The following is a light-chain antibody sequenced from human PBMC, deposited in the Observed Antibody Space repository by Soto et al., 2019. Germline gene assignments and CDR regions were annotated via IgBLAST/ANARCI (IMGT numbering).Light chain of an antibody. CDR3: QSYDTSPSGYV. V-gene: IGLV1-40*01. Sequence: QSVLTQPPSVSGAPGQRVTISCTGSSSNIGPGYDVHWYQQLPGTAPKLLIYANKNRPAGVPDRFSASKSGTSASLGITGLQAEDEADYYCQSYDTSPSGYVFGGGTKLTVL. CDR1: SSNIGPGYD. J-gene: IGLJ2*01. CDR2: ANK.